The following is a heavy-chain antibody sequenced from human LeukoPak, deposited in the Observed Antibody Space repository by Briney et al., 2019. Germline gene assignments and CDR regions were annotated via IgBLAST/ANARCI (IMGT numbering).Heavy chain of an antibody. CDR2: IYYSGST. J-gene: IGHJ2*01. Sequence: SETLSLTCTVSGGSISSYYWSWIRQPPGKGLEWIGYIYYSGSTNYNPSLKSRVTISVDTSKNQLSLKLSSVTAADTAVYYCARDLTGGLFDLWGCGTLVTVSS. CDR3: ARDLTGGLFDL. D-gene: IGHD2-8*02. V-gene: IGHV4-59*01. CDR1: GGSISSYY.